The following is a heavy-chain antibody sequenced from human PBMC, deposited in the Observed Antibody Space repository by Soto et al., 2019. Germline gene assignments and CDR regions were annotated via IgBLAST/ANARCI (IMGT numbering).Heavy chain of an antibody. CDR3: ARGWNDFPH. V-gene: IGHV1-69*01. J-gene: IGHJ1*01. CDR2: IIPNLGKA. D-gene: IGHD1-1*01. CDR1: GGAFSSYV. Sequence: QVQLVQSGAEVKKPGSSVKVSCKASGGAFSSYVISWVRQAPGQGLECMGGIIPNLGKANYAQKFQGSVTITADESTSTAYMELRSLRSDDTAVYYCARGWNDFPHWGQGTLVTVSS.